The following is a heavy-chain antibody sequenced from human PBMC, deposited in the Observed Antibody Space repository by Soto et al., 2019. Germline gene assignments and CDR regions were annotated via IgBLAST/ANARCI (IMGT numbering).Heavy chain of an antibody. D-gene: IGHD1-26*01. CDR1: VFTFSSYS. CDR2: ISGSGGST. CDR3: AKPEFIVGDYFDY. V-gene: IGHV3-23*01. Sequence: VVSLRLSCSSSVFTFSSYSISLFLQAPGKWLEWVSAISGSGGSTYYADSVKGRFTISRDNSKNTLYLQMNSLRAEDTAVYYCAKPEFIVGDYFDYRGQGTMXTVSS. J-gene: IGHJ4*02.